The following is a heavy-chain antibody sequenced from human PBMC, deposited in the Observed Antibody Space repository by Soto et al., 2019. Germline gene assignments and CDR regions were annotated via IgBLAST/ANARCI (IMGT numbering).Heavy chain of an antibody. Sequence: ASVKVSCKASGYTFTSYYMHWVRQAPGQGLEWMGIINPSGGSTSYAQKFQGRVTMTRDTSTSTVYMELSSLRSEDTAVYYCARDLLWFGGPYYYYMDVWGKGTTVTVSS. CDR3: ARDLLWFGGPYYYYMDV. CDR1: GYTFTSYY. CDR2: INPSGGST. J-gene: IGHJ6*03. D-gene: IGHD3-10*01. V-gene: IGHV1-46*03.